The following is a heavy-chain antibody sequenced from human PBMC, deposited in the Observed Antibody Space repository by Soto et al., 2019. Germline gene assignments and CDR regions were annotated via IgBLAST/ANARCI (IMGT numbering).Heavy chain of an antibody. Sequence: QVQLVESGGGVVQPGRSLRLSCAASGFTLSSYSMHWVRQAPGKGLEWVGVISYDGNNKYYRDSVKGRFSISRDTSNNTVHLQMNSLRPDDTAVYYCARSVAVAGLDYWGQGSLVTVSS. CDR2: ISYDGNNK. CDR1: GFTLSSYS. V-gene: IGHV3-30-3*01. D-gene: IGHD6-19*01. J-gene: IGHJ4*02. CDR3: ARSVAVAGLDY.